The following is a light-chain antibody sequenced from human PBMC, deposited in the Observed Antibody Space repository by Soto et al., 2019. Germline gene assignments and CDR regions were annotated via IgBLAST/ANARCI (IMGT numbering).Light chain of an antibody. CDR2: AAS. V-gene: IGKV1-27*01. CDR3: QKDNSAPPT. CDR1: QGISNY. Sequence: DIQMTQSPSSLSASVGDRVTITCRASQGISNYLAWYQQKPGKVTQLLIYAASTLQSGVPSRVSGSGSGTDFTLTISSLQPEDVATYYCQKDNSAPPTFGQGTKVEIK. J-gene: IGKJ1*01.